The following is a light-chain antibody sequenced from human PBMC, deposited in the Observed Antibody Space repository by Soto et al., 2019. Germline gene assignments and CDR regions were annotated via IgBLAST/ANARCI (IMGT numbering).Light chain of an antibody. CDR2: DVS. CDR3: NSYTTSSTLV. J-gene: IGLJ1*01. CDR1: SSDVGSYKY. Sequence: QSVLTQPASVSGSPGQSITISCTGTSSDVGSYKYVSWYQQHPGKAPKLMIYDVSNRPSGVSNRFSGSKSGNTASLTISGPRAEDEADYYCNSYTTSSTLVFGTGTKVTVL. V-gene: IGLV2-14*03.